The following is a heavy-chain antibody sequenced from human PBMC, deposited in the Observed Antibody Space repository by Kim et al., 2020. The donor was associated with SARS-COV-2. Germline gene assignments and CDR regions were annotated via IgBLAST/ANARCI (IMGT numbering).Heavy chain of an antibody. CDR3: ATHRSGWIDAFDI. CDR1: GFTFSSFW. J-gene: IGHJ3*02. CDR2: MNSDGSSM. V-gene: IGHV3-74*03. D-gene: IGHD6-19*01. Sequence: GGSLRLSCAASGFTFSSFWMHWVRQAPGNGPVWVSRMNSDGSSMTDADSVKGRFTMSKDNANNTLYLQLNSLRVEDTAVYYCATHRSGWIDAFDIWGQVTLVTVSS.